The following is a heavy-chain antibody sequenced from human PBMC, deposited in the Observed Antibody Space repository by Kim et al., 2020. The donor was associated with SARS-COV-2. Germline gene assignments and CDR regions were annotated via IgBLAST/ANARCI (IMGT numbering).Heavy chain of an antibody. Sequence: GGSLRLSCAASGFTFTTYNMNWVRQAPGKGLEWISYISVTDAIYYADSVKGRFTISRDYAKNSLDLQMNSLRDEDTAVYYCARAWNWGIDVWGQGSLVTV. CDR2: ISVTDAI. J-gene: IGHJ4*02. CDR1: GFTFTTYN. D-gene: IGHD7-27*01. CDR3: ARAWNWGIDV. V-gene: IGHV3-48*02.